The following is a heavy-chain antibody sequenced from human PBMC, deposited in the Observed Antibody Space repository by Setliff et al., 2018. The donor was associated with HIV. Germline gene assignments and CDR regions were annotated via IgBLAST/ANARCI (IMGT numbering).Heavy chain of an antibody. CDR1: GYTFNSYA. CDR2: ISAYNGNT. V-gene: IGHV1-18*01. Sequence: ASVKVSCKTSGYTFNSYAISWVRQAPGQGLEWMGWISAYNGNTKYAQKFQGRVTMTTDTSTSTAYMELRSLRSDDTAVYYCAREIGDYYDSSGYYPPTDYYYGMDVWGQGTTVTVSS. J-gene: IGHJ6*02. D-gene: IGHD3-22*01. CDR3: AREIGDYYDSSGYYPPTDYYYGMDV.